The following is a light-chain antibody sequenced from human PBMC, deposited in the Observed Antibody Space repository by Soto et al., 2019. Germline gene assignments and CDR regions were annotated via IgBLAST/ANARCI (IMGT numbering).Light chain of an antibody. V-gene: IGLV2-14*03. J-gene: IGLJ1*01. CDR1: RSDIGSYNY. Sequence: QSVLTQPASVSGSPGQSITISCTGTRSDIGSYNYVSWYQQHPGQAPKLMIYDVTNRPSGVSNRFSGSKSGNTASLTISGLQAEDEADYYCSSPRSSSFYVFGTGTKVTVL. CDR2: DVT. CDR3: SSPRSSSFYV.